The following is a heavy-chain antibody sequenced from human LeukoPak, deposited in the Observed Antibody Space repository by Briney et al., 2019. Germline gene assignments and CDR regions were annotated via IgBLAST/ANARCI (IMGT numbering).Heavy chain of an antibody. CDR2: IIPIFGTA. J-gene: IGHJ4*02. CDR1: GGTFSSYA. D-gene: IGHD6-19*01. Sequence: SVKVSCKASGGTFSSYAISWVRQAPGQGLEWMGGIIPIFGTANYAQKFQGRVTITTDESTSTAYMELSSLRSEDTAVYYCARQIDSSGWLDYWGQGTLVIVSS. V-gene: IGHV1-69*05. CDR3: ARQIDSSGWLDY.